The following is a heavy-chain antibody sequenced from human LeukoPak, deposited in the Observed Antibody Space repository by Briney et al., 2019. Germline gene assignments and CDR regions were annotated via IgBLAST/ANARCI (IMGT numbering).Heavy chain of an antibody. CDR3: ARGPGPSIAAPYYYYYYMDV. V-gene: IGHV4-34*01. D-gene: IGHD6-13*01. Sequence: PSETLSLTCAVYGGSFSGYYWSWIRQPPGKGLEWIGEINHSGSTNYNPSLKSRVTMSVDTSKNQFSLKLSSVTAADTAVYYCARGPGPSIAAPYYYYYYMDVWGKGTTVTVSS. CDR1: GGSFSGYY. J-gene: IGHJ6*03. CDR2: INHSGST.